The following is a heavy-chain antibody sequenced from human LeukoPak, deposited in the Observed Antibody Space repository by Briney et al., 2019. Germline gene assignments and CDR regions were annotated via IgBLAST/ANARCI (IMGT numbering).Heavy chain of an antibody. D-gene: IGHD3-22*01. J-gene: IGHJ4*02. Sequence: SETLSLTCTVSGGSISSYYWGWIRQPPGKGLEWIGSIYHSGSTYYNPSLKSRVTISVDTSKNQFSLKLSSVTAADTAVYYCANIHSTCVILVNWGQGTLVTVSS. V-gene: IGHV4-38-2*02. CDR3: ANIHSTCVILVN. CDR1: GGSISSYY. CDR2: IYHSGST.